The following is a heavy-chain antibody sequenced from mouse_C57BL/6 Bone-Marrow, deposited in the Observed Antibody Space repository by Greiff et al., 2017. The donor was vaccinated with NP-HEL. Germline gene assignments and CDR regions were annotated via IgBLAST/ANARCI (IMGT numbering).Heavy chain of an antibody. CDR1: GYTFTNYW. CDR3: ARSLYYYGSSFDY. V-gene: IGHV1-63*01. J-gene: IGHJ2*01. D-gene: IGHD1-1*01. Sequence: QVQLKQSGAELVRPGTSVKMSCKASGYTFTNYWIGWAKQRPGHGLEWIGDIYPGGGYTNYNEKFKGKATLTADKSSSTAYMQFSSLTSEDSAIYYCARSLYYYGSSFDYWGQGTTLTVSS. CDR2: IYPGGGYT.